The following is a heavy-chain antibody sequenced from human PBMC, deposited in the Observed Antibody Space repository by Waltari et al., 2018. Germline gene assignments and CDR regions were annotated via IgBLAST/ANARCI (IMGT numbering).Heavy chain of an antibody. J-gene: IGHJ4*02. Sequence: LSCAASGLIFSDHWMAWVRQAPGKGLEWVANIKEDGSKENYVDAVKGRFTISRDNAKNSLFLQMNSLGADDTAVYYCARPRDSSFDSWGQGTLVTVSS. D-gene: IGHD2-15*01. V-gene: IGHV3-7*01. CDR2: IKEDGSKE. CDR3: ARPRDSSFDS. CDR1: GLIFSDHW.